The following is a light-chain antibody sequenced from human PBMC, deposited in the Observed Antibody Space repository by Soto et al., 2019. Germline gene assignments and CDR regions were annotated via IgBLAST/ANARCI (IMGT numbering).Light chain of an antibody. CDR3: ATWDDSLNGVV. CDR2: NIN. V-gene: IGLV1-44*01. CDR1: SSNIARNT. Sequence: QSVLTQPPSASGTPGQTVTISCSGSSSNIARNTESWYQEVPGTAPKLLIYNINQRPSGVPDRFSASKSGTSASLVISGLQSEDEANYYCATWDDSLNGVVFGGGTKLTVL. J-gene: IGLJ2*01.